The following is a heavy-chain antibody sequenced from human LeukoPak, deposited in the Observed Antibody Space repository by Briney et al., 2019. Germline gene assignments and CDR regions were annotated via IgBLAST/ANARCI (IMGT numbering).Heavy chain of an antibody. Sequence: PSETLSLTCTVSGGSISSSSYYWGWIRQPPGKGLEWIGSIYYSGSTYYNPSLKSRVTISVDTSKNQFSLKLSSVTAADTAVYYCARSVAAAGTGRASFDYWGQGTLVTVSS. CDR3: ARSVAAAGTGRASFDY. CDR2: IYYSGST. D-gene: IGHD6-13*01. J-gene: IGHJ4*02. V-gene: IGHV4-39*07. CDR1: GGSISSSSYY.